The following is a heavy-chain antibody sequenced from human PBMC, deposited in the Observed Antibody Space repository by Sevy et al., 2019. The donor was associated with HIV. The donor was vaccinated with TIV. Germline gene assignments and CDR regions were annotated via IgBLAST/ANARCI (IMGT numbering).Heavy chain of an antibody. CDR3: ARTSYVEGYDSSGYTLSPYYFDY. CDR1: GYSISSGYY. V-gene: IGHV4-38-2*01. D-gene: IGHD3-22*01. J-gene: IGHJ4*02. CDR2: IYHSGST. Sequence: SETLSLTCAVSGYSISSGYYWGWIRQPPGKGLEWIGSIYHSGSTYYNPSLKSRVTISVDTSKNQFSLKLSSVTAADTAVYYCARTSYVEGYDSSGYTLSPYYFDYWGQGTLVTVSS.